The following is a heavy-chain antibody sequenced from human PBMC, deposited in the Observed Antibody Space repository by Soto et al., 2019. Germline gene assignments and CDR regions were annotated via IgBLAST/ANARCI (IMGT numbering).Heavy chain of an antibody. Sequence: GESLKISCNGSGYSFTIYWIGWVRQMPGKGLEWMGIIYPGDSDTRYSPSFQGQVTISADKSISTAYLQWSSLKASDTAMYYCARQVIAARTLYYFDYWGQGTLVTVSS. D-gene: IGHD6-6*01. CDR1: GYSFTIYW. J-gene: IGHJ4*02. CDR2: IYPGDSDT. V-gene: IGHV5-51*01. CDR3: ARQVIAARTLYYFDY.